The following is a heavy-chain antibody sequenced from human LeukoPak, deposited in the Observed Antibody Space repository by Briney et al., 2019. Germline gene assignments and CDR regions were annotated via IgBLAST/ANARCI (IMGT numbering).Heavy chain of an antibody. CDR3: ASQSFGRFDP. CDR2: IKEDGSVK. CDR1: GFTFSSNW. V-gene: IGHV3-7*02. Sequence: PGGSRRLSCVVSGFTFSSNWMSWVRQAPGKGLEWVGNIKEDGSVKYYVDSVKGRFTISRDNAKNSLYLQMNSLRAEDTAVYYCASQSFGRFDPWGLGTRVTVSS. J-gene: IGHJ5*02. D-gene: IGHD3-16*01.